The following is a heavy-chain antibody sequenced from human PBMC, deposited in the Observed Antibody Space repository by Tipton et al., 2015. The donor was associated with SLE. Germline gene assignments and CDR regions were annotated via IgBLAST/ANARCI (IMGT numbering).Heavy chain of an antibody. J-gene: IGHJ4*02. V-gene: IGHV5-51*03. CDR2: IYPGDSDT. CDR3: ARMSRVDTLMSNALDF. Sequence: QLVQSGAEVKKSGESLKISCKASGYSFTSYWIAWVRQMPGKGLEWMGIIYPGDSDTRYSPSFQGQVTFSADKSINTAYLQWSDLKASDTAMYHCARMSRVDTLMSNALDFWGQGTLVSVSS. CDR1: GYSFTSYW. D-gene: IGHD5-18*01.